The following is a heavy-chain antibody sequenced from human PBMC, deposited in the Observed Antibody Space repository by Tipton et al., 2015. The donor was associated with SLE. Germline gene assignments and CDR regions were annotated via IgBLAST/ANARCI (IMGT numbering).Heavy chain of an antibody. CDR3: ANRGGGGSHFDY. Sequence: TLSLTCNVSGYSISSGYYWGWIRQAPGKGLKWIGSIYHSGSTSYNPSLKSRVTISVDTSKNQFSLKLNSLTAADTAVYYCANRGGGGSHFDYWGQGTLVTVSS. CDR2: IYHSGST. V-gene: IGHV4-38-2*02. CDR1: GYSISSGYY. J-gene: IGHJ4*02. D-gene: IGHD3-16*01.